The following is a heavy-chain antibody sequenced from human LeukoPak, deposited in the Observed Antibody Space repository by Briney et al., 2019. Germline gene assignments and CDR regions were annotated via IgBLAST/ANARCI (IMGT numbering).Heavy chain of an antibody. CDR2: IYYSGST. Sequence: SETLSLTCAVSGGSISSGGYYWSWIRQHPGKGLEWIGYIYYSGSTYYNPSLKSRVTISVDTSKNQFSLKLSSVTAADTAVYYCAREWGYYFDYWGQGTLVTVSS. CDR3: AREWGYYFDY. J-gene: IGHJ4*02. CDR1: GGSISSGGYY. V-gene: IGHV4-31*11. D-gene: IGHD3-16*01.